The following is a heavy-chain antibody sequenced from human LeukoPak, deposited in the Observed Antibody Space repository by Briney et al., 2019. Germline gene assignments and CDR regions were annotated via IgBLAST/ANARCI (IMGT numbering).Heavy chain of an antibody. V-gene: IGHV3-30*18. Sequence: GRSLRLSCAASGFTFSSYGMHWVRQAPGKGLEWVAVISYDGSNKYYADSVKGRFTISRDNSKNTLYLQMNSLRAEDTAVYYCAKGEGPYYYGSGNPYYFDYWGQGTLVTVSS. CDR2: ISYDGSNK. CDR1: GFTFSSYG. D-gene: IGHD3-10*01. J-gene: IGHJ4*02. CDR3: AKGEGPYYYGSGNPYYFDY.